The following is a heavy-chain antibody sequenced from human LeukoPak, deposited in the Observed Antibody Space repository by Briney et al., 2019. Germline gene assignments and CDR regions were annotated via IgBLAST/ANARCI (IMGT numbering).Heavy chain of an antibody. Sequence: SGPTLAKPPYTLTLTCTFSEFSLRTSKGGVGWIRQPPGKALEWLALTYSDDDKRYIRTLSSRLTITKDAPKNPVVLTLTNLAPVDTAAYFCAYSGSLPPYFDYWGRGALVTVSS. J-gene: IGHJ4*02. CDR1: EFSLRTSKGG. CDR3: AYSGSLPPYFDY. D-gene: IGHD3-22*01. V-gene: IGHV2-5*02. CDR2: TYSDDDK.